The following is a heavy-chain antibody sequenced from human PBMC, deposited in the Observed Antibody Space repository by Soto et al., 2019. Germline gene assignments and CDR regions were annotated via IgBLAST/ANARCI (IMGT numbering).Heavy chain of an antibody. D-gene: IGHD3-22*01. CDR2: SIAYNGNT. CDR3: ARAWGYYYDSSGYYYGDFDY. J-gene: IGHJ4*02. V-gene: IGHV1-18*04. Sequence: NVSYKASGYTXSSYGICLVRQAPGRGLEWMGWSIAYNGNTNYAQKLQGRVTMTTDTSTITAYMELSSLRSDDKAVYYCARAWGYYYDSSGYYYGDFDYWGQGTLVTVSS. CDR1: GYTXSSYG.